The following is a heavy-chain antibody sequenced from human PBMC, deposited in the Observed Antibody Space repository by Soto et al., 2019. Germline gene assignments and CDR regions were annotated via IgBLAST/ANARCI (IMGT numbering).Heavy chain of an antibody. Sequence: QVQMVQSGGEVKKPGASVKVSCKASGYTFTSYGISWVRQAPGQGLEWLGRISAYNGNTNYAQKLQGRVTMTTDTSNSTAYMELRSLRSDDTAVYSCARVVGSLGHWFDPWGQGTLVTVSS. J-gene: IGHJ5*02. CDR1: GYTFTSYG. V-gene: IGHV1-18*01. CDR2: ISAYNGNT. CDR3: ARVVGSLGHWFDP.